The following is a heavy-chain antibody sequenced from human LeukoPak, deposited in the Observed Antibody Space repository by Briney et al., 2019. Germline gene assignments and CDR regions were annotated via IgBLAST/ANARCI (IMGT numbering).Heavy chain of an antibody. Sequence: SQTLSLTCTVSGGSISSGSYYWSWIRQPAGKGLEWIGRIYTSGSTNYNPSLKSRVTISVDTSKNQFSLKLSSVTAADTAVYYCAASGYSSSWYLDWGQGTLVTVSS. D-gene: IGHD6-13*01. V-gene: IGHV4-61*02. J-gene: IGHJ4*02. CDR1: GGSISSGSYY. CDR3: AASGYSSSWYLD. CDR2: IYTSGST.